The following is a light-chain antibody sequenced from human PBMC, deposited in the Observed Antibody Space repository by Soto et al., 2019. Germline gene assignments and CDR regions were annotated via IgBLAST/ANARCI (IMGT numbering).Light chain of an antibody. CDR3: QSYDSSLTTYV. CDR1: SSDIGAGYD. V-gene: IGLV1-40*01. CDR2: SNA. Sequence: QSVLTQPPSVSEAPGQRVTIACTVTSSDIGAGYDVHWYQQLPGAAPKLLIYSNAIRPSGVPDRFSASKSGTSASLAITGLRAEDEADYYCQSYDSSLTTYVFGTGTKVTVL. J-gene: IGLJ1*01.